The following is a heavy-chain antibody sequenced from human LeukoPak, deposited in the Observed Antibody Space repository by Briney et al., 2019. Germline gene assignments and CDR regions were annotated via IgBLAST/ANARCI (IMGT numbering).Heavy chain of an antibody. D-gene: IGHD3-22*01. V-gene: IGHV3-23*01. J-gene: IGHJ4*02. Sequence: PGGSLRLSCAASGFTFSNYAMSWVRQAPGRGLEWVSSISGSDSSTNSADSVRGRFAISRDNPKNTLYLQLNSLRAEDTALYYCAKEMIAPHYFDDGGQGTLVTVSS. CDR3: AKEMIAPHYFDD. CDR2: ISGSDSST. CDR1: GFTFSNYA.